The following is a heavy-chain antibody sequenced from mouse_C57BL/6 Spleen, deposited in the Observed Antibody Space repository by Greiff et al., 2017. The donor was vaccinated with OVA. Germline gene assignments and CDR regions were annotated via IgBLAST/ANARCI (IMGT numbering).Heavy chain of an antibody. J-gene: IGHJ3*01. V-gene: IGHV1-50*01. Sequence: QVQLQQPGAELVKPGASVKLSCKASGYTFTSYWMQWVKQRPGQGLEWIGEIDPSDSYTNYNQKFKGKATLTVDTSSSTAYMQLSSLTSEDSAVYYCARSGSNPVGFAYWGQVTLVTVSA. D-gene: IGHD2-5*01. CDR3: ARSGSNPVGFAY. CDR2: IDPSDSYT. CDR1: GYTFTSYW.